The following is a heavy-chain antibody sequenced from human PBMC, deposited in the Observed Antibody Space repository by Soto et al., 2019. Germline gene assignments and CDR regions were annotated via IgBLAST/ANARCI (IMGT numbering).Heavy chain of an antibody. Sequence: QVQLVESGGGVVQPGRSLRLSCAASGFTFSTYGVHWVRQAPGKGLEWVAVISSDGSEKYYAGSVKGRVSISRDNSKSTLYLQMDSLRAEDTALYDCAKGAVTTSLYYFDYWVQGTLVTVSS. D-gene: IGHD4-17*01. CDR2: ISSDGSEK. J-gene: IGHJ4*02. V-gene: IGHV3-30*18. CDR1: GFTFSTYG. CDR3: AKGAVTTSLYYFDY.